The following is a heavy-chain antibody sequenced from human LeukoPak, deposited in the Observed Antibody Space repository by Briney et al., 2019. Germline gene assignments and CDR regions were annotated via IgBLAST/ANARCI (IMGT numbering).Heavy chain of an antibody. D-gene: IGHD3-10*01. CDR3: ARLPTSGYYYYGMDV. CDR1: GGSISSYY. Sequence: KASETLSLTCTVSGGSISSYYWSWIRQPPGKGLEYIGYIHHSGTTNQTPSLKSRVTISLDTSKNQFSLKLTSVTAADTAVYYCARLPTSGYYYYGMDVWGQGTTVTVSS. V-gene: IGHV4-59*01. CDR2: IHHSGTT. J-gene: IGHJ6*02.